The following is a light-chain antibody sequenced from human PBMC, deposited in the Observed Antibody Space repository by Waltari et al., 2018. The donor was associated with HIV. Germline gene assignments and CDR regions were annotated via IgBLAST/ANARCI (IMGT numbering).Light chain of an antibody. CDR2: QNN. CDR3: GTWDSSLSSYV. CDR1: SPNLGNNS. J-gene: IGLJ1*01. Sequence: QSVLTQPPTVSAAPGQKVTISCSGSSPNLGNNSGSWYQQLPGTAPKLLIYQNNKRPSGIPDRFSGAKSGTSATMGITGLQTGDEADYYCGTWDSSLSSYVFGTGTKVTVL. V-gene: IGLV1-51*02.